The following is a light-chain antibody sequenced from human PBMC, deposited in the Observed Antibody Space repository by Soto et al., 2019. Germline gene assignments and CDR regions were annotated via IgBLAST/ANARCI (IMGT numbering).Light chain of an antibody. J-gene: IGKJ2*01. CDR1: QSVSSSD. Sequence: EIVLTQSPGTLSLSPGDRATLSCRASQSVSSSDLAWYQQKPGQAPRLLIYGASTRATGVPDRCSGSGSGTDFSLTISRLEPDDFAVYYCQQYGGSPLYTFGQGTKLEIK. CDR3: QQYGGSPLYT. V-gene: IGKV3-20*01. CDR2: GAS.